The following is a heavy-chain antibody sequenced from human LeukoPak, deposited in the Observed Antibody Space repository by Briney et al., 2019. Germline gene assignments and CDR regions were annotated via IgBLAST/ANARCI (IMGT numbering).Heavy chain of an antibody. D-gene: IGHD4-17*01. V-gene: IGHV5-51*01. CDR2: IYPGDSDT. CDR1: GYSFTSYW. Sequence: EESLEISCKGSGYSFTSYWIGWVCQMPGKGLEWMGIIYPGDSDTRYSPSFQGQVTISADKSISTAYLQWSSLKASDTAMYYCARNPDYGDSSWYFDYWGQGTLVTVSS. J-gene: IGHJ4*02. CDR3: ARNPDYGDSSWYFDY.